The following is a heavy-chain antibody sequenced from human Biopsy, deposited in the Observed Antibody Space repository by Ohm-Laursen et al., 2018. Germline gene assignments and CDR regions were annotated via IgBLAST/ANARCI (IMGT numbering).Heavy chain of an antibody. D-gene: IGHD3-3*01. CDR1: GGPSSNYA. V-gene: IGHV1-69*04. Sequence: GASVKVSCKASGGPSSNYAFSWVRQAPGQGLEWVGRIVPILGHLNYAQRFQGRVSITVDKSTTYVYMELSRLTSGDTAVYYCAADADGYYTEFDYWGPGTLVTVSS. CDR2: IVPILGHL. J-gene: IGHJ4*02. CDR3: AADADGYYTEFDY.